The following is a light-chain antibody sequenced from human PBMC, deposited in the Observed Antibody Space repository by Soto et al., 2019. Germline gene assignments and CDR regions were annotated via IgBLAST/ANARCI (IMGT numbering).Light chain of an antibody. Sequence: EIVLTQSPGALSLFPGERATLSCRTSESVTSTYLAWYQQKPGQPPRLLIYGASNRATGIPDRFSGSGSGTDFTLTISRLEPEDFAVYYCQQYGSSGTFGQGTKVEIK. V-gene: IGKV3-20*01. J-gene: IGKJ1*01. CDR1: ESVTSTY. CDR2: GAS. CDR3: QQYGSSGT.